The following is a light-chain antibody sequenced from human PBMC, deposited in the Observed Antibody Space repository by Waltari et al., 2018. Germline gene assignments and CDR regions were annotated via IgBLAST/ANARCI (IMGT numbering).Light chain of an antibody. CDR2: EGS. J-gene: IGLJ2*01. Sequence: SALTQPASVSGSPGQSITISCTGTSSDVGSYNLVSWYQQHPGKAPKLMIYEGSKRPSAVSNRFYGYKSGNTASLTISGLQAEDEADYYCCSYAGSSTFEVVCGGGTNLTVL. CDR3: CSYAGSSTFEVV. V-gene: IGLV2-23*03. CDR1: SSDVGSYNL.